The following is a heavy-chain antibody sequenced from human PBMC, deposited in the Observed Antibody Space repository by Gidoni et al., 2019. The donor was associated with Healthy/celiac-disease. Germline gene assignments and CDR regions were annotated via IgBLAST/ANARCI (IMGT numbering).Heavy chain of an antibody. Sequence: QVKLQESGPGLVKPSETLSLTCTVSGGSISSYYWSWTRQPPGKGLEWIGYIYYSGSTNYNPSLKSRVTISVDTSKNQFSLKLSSVTAADTAVYYCARQWYGDYWGQGTLVTVSS. J-gene: IGHJ4*02. V-gene: IGHV4-59*08. CDR2: IYYSGST. CDR3: ARQWYGDY. CDR1: GGSISSYY. D-gene: IGHD2-15*01.